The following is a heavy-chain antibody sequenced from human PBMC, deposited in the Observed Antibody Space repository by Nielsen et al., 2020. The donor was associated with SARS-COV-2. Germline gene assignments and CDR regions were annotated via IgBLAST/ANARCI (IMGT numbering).Heavy chain of an antibody. Sequence: GGSLRPSCAASGFTFSSYGMHWVRQAPGKGLEWVAVIWYDGSNKYYADSVKGRFTISRDNSKNTLYLQMNSLRAEDTAMYYCARDTIAAGGDYWGQGTLVTVSS. J-gene: IGHJ4*02. V-gene: IGHV3-33*01. D-gene: IGHD6-13*01. CDR3: ARDTIAAGGDY. CDR1: GFTFSSYG. CDR2: IWYDGSNK.